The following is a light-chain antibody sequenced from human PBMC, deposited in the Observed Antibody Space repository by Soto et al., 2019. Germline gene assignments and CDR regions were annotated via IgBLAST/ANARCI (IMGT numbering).Light chain of an antibody. V-gene: IGKV3-20*01. CDR3: QQYGSSLFT. CDR1: QSVSSSY. J-gene: IGKJ3*01. CDR2: GAS. Sequence: EIVLTQSPGTLSLSPGERATLSCRASQSVSSSYLAWYQQKPGQAPRLLIYGASSRATGIPDRFSGSGSGTDFNLTISRLEPEDFAEYYCQQYGSSLFTFGTGIKVDIK.